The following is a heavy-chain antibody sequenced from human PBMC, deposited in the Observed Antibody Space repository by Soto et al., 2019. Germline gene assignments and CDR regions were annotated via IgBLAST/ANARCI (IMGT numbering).Heavy chain of an antibody. D-gene: IGHD2-8*01. CDR3: AISGAGYYIV. CDR2: IYSADHT. Sequence: EVQLVESGGGLIQPGGSLRLSCAASGFTVSSNYMSWVRQAPGKGLQWVSVIYSADHTYYADSVKGRFTISRDNSTNPLYLQMNSLRAEDTAVYYCAISGAGYYIVWGQGTLVTVSS. V-gene: IGHV3-53*01. CDR1: GFTVSSNY. J-gene: IGHJ4*02.